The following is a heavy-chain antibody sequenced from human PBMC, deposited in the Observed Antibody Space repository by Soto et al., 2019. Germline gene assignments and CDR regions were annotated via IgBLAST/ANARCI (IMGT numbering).Heavy chain of an antibody. CDR1: GYTFTSYG. Sequence: QVQLVQSGAEVKKPGASVKVSCKASGYTFTSYGISWVRQAPGQGLEWMGWISAYNGNTNYAQKLQGRVTMTTDTSTSTAYMELRSLRSDDTAVYYCARRRGGLRFLGSPPNYGMDVWGQGTTVTVSS. J-gene: IGHJ6*02. CDR3: ARRRGGLRFLGSPPNYGMDV. CDR2: ISAYNGNT. V-gene: IGHV1-18*04. D-gene: IGHD3-3*01.